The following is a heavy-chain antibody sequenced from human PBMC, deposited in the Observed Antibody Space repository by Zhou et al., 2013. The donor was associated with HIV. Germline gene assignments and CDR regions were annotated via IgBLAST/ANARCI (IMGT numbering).Heavy chain of an antibody. Sequence: QVQLVQSGAEVKKPGSSVKVSCKASGGTFSSYAISWVRQAPGQGLEWMGRIIPIFGTANYAQKFQGRVTITADESTSTAYMELSSLRSEDTAVYYCARDRKYYYDSSGYYRHDAFDIWGQGTMVTVSS. V-gene: IGHV1-69*13. J-gene: IGHJ3*02. CDR2: IIPIFGTA. CDR1: GGTFSSYA. CDR3: ARDRKYYYDSSGYYRHDAFDI. D-gene: IGHD3-22*01.